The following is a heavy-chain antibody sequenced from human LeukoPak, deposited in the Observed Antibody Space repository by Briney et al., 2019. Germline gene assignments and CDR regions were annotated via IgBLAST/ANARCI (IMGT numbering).Heavy chain of an antibody. Sequence: SETLSLTCTVSGGSISSYYWSWIRQPPGKGLEWIGYIYYSGSTNYNPSLKSRVTISVDTSKNQFSLKLSSVTAADTAVYYCAEEIYGSGSYFDYWGQGTLVTVSS. D-gene: IGHD3-10*01. CDR2: IYYSGST. J-gene: IGHJ4*02. CDR3: AEEIYGSGSYFDY. CDR1: GGSISSYY. V-gene: IGHV4-59*01.